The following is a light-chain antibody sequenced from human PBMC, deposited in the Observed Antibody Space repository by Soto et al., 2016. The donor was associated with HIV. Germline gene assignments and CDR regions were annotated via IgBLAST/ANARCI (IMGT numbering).Light chain of an antibody. CDR2: KAS. CDR3: QQYNYSPWT. V-gene: IGKV1-5*03. CDR1: QNVNSW. J-gene: IGKJ1*01. Sequence: DIQVTQSPPTLSASVGDRVTITCRTSQNVNSWLAWYQQKPGKAPNLLIYKASTLQTGVPSRFSGSGSGAEFTLTINSLQPDDFASYYCQQYNYSPWTFGQGTKVEIK.